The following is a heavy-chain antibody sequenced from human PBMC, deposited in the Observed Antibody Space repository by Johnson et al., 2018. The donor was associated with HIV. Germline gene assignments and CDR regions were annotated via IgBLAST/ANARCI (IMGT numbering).Heavy chain of an antibody. CDR1: GLSFSNFG. D-gene: IGHD1-26*01. CDR2: ISYDGSNK. CDR3: ARESLGGGSYWGDDAFDI. V-gene: IGHV3-30*03. J-gene: IGHJ3*02. Sequence: VQLVESGGGVVQPGKSLTLSCVGSGLSFSNFGIHWVRQAPGKGPEWVAVISYDGSNKYYADSVKCRFTISRDNSKNTLYLQMNSLRAEDTAVYYCARESLGGGSYWGDDAFDIWGQGTMVTVSS.